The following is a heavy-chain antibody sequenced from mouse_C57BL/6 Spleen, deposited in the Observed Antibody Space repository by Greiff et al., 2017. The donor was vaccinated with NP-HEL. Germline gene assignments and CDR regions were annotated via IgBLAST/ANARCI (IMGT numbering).Heavy chain of an antibody. CDR1: GYTFTIYW. D-gene: IGHD2-5*01. CDR3: ARSGSNYDYFDY. CDR2: IDPSDSYT. Sequence: QVQLQQPGAELVRPGTSVKLSCKASGYTFTIYWMHWVKQRPGQGLEWIGVIDPSDSYTNYNQKFKGKATLTVDTSSSTAYMQLSSLTSEDSAVYYCARSGSNYDYFDYWGQGTTLTVSS. V-gene: IGHV1-59*01. J-gene: IGHJ2*01.